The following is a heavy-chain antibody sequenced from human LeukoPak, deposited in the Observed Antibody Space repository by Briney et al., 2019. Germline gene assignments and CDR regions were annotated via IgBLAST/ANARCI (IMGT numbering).Heavy chain of an antibody. J-gene: IGHJ5*02. D-gene: IGHD6-6*01. V-gene: IGHV4-34*01. Sequence: SETLSLTCAVYGGSFSGYYWSWIRQPPGKGLEWIGEINHSGSTNYNPSLKSRVTISVDTSKNQFSLKLSSVTAADTAVYYCARRCNPDNSSYWFDPWGQGTLVTVSS. CDR1: GGSFSGYY. CDR3: ARRCNPDNSSYWFDP. CDR2: INHSGST.